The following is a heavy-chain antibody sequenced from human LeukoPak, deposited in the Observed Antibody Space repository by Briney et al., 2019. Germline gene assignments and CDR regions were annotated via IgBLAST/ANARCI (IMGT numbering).Heavy chain of an antibody. J-gene: IGHJ3*02. D-gene: IGHD6-19*01. Sequence: GGSLRLSCTSSEITFSSYWMSWVRQPPGKGLEWVANIKQDGSEKYYVDSLKGRFTISRDNAKNSLYLQMNSLRVEDAAVYYCATSQTTSGRYGNAFDIWGQGTMVTVSS. V-gene: IGHV3-7*01. CDR2: IKQDGSEK. CDR3: ATSQTTSGRYGNAFDI. CDR1: EITFSSYW.